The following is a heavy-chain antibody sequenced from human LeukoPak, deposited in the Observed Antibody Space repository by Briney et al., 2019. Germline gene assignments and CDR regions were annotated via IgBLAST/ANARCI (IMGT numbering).Heavy chain of an antibody. CDR1: GFTVSSDH. CDR3: ARDQSSGGVDY. J-gene: IGHJ4*02. D-gene: IGHD6-25*01. CDR2: IYSGGST. V-gene: IGHV3-53*04. Sequence: GGSPRLSCAASGFTVSSDHMNWVRQAPGKGLEWVSVIYSGGSTYYAESVKGRFTISRHNSKNTLYLQMNSLRVEDTAVYYCARDQSSGGVDYWGQGTLVTVSS.